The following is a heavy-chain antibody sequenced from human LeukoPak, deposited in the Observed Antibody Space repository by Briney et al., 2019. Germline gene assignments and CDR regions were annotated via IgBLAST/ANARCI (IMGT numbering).Heavy chain of an antibody. J-gene: IGHJ6*03. CDR1: GSSISSYY. V-gene: IGHV4-59*01. Sequence: SETLSLTCTVSGSSISSYYWSWIRQPPGKGLEWIGYIFYSGSTNYNPSLKSRVTILGDTSKNQISLKLSSVTAADTAVYYCASGRTIFYYYMDVWGKGTTVTISS. CDR3: ASGRTIFYYYMDV. D-gene: IGHD3-3*02. CDR2: IFYSGST.